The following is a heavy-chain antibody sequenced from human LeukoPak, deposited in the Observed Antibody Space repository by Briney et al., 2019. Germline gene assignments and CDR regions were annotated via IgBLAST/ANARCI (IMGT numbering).Heavy chain of an antibody. CDR3: AGADDYLWGNYRQLDY. Sequence: SETLSLTCTVSGGSISSYYWSWIRQPPGKGLEWIGYIYYSGSTNYNPSLKSRVTISVDTSKNQFSLKLSSVTAADTAVYYCAGADDYLWGNYRQLDYWGQGTLVTVSS. J-gene: IGHJ4*02. V-gene: IGHV4-59*01. D-gene: IGHD3-16*02. CDR1: GGSISSYY. CDR2: IYYSGST.